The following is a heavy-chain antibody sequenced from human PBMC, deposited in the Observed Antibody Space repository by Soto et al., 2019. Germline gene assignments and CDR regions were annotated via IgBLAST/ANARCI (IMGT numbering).Heavy chain of an antibody. J-gene: IGHJ6*02. V-gene: IGHV4-59*01. D-gene: IGHD3-9*01. CDR1: GGSLRGYS. Sequence: SETLSLTCTVSGGSLRGYSWSWIRQSPGKGLEWIGYVYSGGGTNYSPSFMGRVTISVDTTDNQFSLKLNSVTAADTAVYYCAREKTPMSPQYFYYGMDVLGHGTTVTVSS. CDR3: AREKTPMSPQYFYYGMDV. CDR2: VYSGGGT.